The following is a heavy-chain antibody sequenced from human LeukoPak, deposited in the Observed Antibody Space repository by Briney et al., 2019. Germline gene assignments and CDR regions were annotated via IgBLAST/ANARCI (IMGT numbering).Heavy chain of an antibody. CDR3: ARHQEDSYGYRVLDY. V-gene: IGHV4-59*08. Sequence: PSETLSLTCTGSGDSITTYYWSWIRQPPGKGLEWIGDIYYTGSTNYNPSLKSRVTMSVDTSKNQFSLKLSSVTAADTAVYYCARHQEDSYGYRVLDYWGQGTLVTVSS. CDR2: IYYTGST. J-gene: IGHJ4*02. CDR1: GDSITTYY. D-gene: IGHD5-18*01.